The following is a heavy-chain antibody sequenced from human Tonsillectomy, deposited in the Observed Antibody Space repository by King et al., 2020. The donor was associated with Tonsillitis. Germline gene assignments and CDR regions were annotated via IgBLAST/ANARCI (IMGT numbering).Heavy chain of an antibody. CDR2: ISSGSTFI. D-gene: IGHD3-10*01. V-gene: IGHV3-48*01. CDR3: ARDIEYYYGSGSYLPPDY. Sequence: VQLVESGGGLVQPGGSLRLSCVASGFTFSDYSMNWVRQAPGKGLEWVSFISSGSTFIYYADSVKGRFTISRDNAKNSLYLQMNSLRVEDTAMYYCARDIEYYYGSGSYLPPDYWGQGTLVTVSS. CDR1: GFTFSDYS. J-gene: IGHJ4*02.